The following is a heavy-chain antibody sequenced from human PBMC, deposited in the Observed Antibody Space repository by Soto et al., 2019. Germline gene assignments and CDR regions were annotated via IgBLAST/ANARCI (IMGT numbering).Heavy chain of an antibody. CDR2: IYYSGST. D-gene: IGHD3-16*02. V-gene: IGHV4-39*01. CDR1: GGSISSSSYY. Sequence: QLQLQESGPGLVKPSETLSLTCTVSGGSISSSSYYWGWIRQPPGKGLEWIGSIYYSGSTYYNPALKSRVTISVDTSKTQFSLKLSSVTAADTAVYYCARHARYDYIWGSYRSPVAFDIWGQGTMVTVSS. J-gene: IGHJ3*02. CDR3: ARHARYDYIWGSYRSPVAFDI.